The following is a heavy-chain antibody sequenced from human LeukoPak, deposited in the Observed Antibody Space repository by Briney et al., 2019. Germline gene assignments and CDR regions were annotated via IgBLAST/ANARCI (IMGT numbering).Heavy chain of an antibody. V-gene: IGHV3-9*01. CDR1: GFTFSSYG. D-gene: IGHD6-19*01. CDR2: ISWNGGSI. Sequence: GGSLRLSCAASGFTFSSYGMHWVRQAPGKGLEWVSGISWNGGSIGYADSVKGRFTISRDNAKNSLYLQMNSLRAEDTALYYCAKDRGEQWLVPAFDYWGQATLVTVSS. CDR3: AKDRGEQWLVPAFDY. J-gene: IGHJ4*02.